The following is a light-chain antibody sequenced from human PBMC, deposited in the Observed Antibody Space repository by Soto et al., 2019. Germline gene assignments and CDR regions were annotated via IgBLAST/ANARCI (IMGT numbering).Light chain of an antibody. CDR3: SSYTSSSAPYV. CDR2: DVT. Sequence: QSALTQPASVSGSPGQSIAISCTGTSNDVGGYNYVSWYQQHPVKAPQLIIYDVTNRPSGVSDRFSGSKSGNTASLTISGLQAEDEADYYCSSYTSSSAPYVFGTGNKVTV. V-gene: IGLV2-14*01. CDR1: SNDVGGYNY. J-gene: IGLJ1*01.